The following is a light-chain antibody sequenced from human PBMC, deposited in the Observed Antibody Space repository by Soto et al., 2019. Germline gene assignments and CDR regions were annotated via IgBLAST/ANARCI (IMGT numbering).Light chain of an antibody. CDR2: GAS. CDR3: QQYGSSPQT. CDR1: QSVSSDY. Sequence: EIVLTQSPGTLSLSPGERATLSCRASQSVSSDYLAWYQQKPGQAPWLLIYGASSSATDIPDRFSGRGSGTYFTLTVSSPEPEDFSVYYCQQYGSSPQTFGQGTTVEIK. V-gene: IGKV3-20*01. J-gene: IGKJ1*01.